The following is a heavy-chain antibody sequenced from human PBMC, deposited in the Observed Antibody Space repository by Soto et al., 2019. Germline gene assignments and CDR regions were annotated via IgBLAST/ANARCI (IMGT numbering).Heavy chain of an antibody. CDR3: ARGGSSSWIDAFDI. CDR2: INPNSGGT. J-gene: IGHJ3*02. V-gene: IGHV1-2*04. D-gene: IGHD6-13*01. CDR1: GYTFTDYY. Sequence: QVQLVQSGAEVKKPGASVKVSCKASGYTFTDYYIHWVRQAPGQGLEWMGWINPNSGGTNSAQKFQGWVTMTRDTXXSTAYMELTRQASDDTAVYYCARGGSSSWIDAFDIWGQGTMVTVSS.